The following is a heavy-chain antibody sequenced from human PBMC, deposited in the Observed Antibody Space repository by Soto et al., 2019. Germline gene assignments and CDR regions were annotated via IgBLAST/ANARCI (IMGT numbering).Heavy chain of an antibody. CDR3: AKHAEYQLVSWFDP. CDR2: ISAGGGST. CDR1: GFSFSTYA. Sequence: EVQLLESGGGLVQPGGSLRLSCAVSGFSFSTYAMSWVRQAPGKGLEWVSGISAGGGSTYYADSVRGRFTISRDNSKNTLYLHITRLRAEDTAFYYCAKHAEYQLVSWFDPWGQGTLVTVSS. V-gene: IGHV3-23*01. D-gene: IGHD2-2*01. J-gene: IGHJ5*02.